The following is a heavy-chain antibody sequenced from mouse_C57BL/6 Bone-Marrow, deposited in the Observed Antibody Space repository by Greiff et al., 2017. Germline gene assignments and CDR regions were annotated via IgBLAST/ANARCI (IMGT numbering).Heavy chain of an antibody. V-gene: IGHV1-59*01. CDR3: ARSLAYFDY. CDR2: IDPSDSYT. J-gene: IGHJ2*01. CDR1: GYTFTSYW. Sequence: QVHVKQPGAELVRPGTSVKLSCKASGYTFTSYWMHWVKQRPGQGLEWIGVIDPSDSYTNYTPKFKGKATLTVDTSSSTAYLQLSSLTSEDAAVYYCARSLAYFDYWGQGNTLTVSS.